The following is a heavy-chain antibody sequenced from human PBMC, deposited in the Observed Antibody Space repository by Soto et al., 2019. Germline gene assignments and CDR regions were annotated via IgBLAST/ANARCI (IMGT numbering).Heavy chain of an antibody. V-gene: IGHV1-46*01. CDR3: ASSPAQGISWYGTPPDVSHGMDV. D-gene: IGHD6-13*01. J-gene: IGHJ6*02. CDR1: GYTFTSYY. CDR2: INPSGGIT. Sequence: QMQLVQSGAEVKKPGASVKVSCRTSGYTFTSYYIHWVRQAPGQGLEWMGIINPSGGITTYAQKFQGRVTMTSDTPTSTVYLELSSLRSEDTALYYCASSPAQGISWYGTPPDVSHGMDVWGQGTTVTVSS.